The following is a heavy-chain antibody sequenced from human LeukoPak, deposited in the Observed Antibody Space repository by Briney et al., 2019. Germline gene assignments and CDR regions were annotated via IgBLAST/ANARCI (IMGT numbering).Heavy chain of an antibody. Sequence: GGSLRLSCAASGFIFSGSDVHWFRQASGKGLEWVGRIKVRADNVVTAYAAPVKGRFAISRDDSKNTAYLQMNSLKTEDTAVYYCRLRSTEGPFKWFDPWGQGTLVTVSS. CDR1: GFIFSGSD. D-gene: IGHD2-2*01. J-gene: IGHJ5*02. CDR3: RLRSTEGPFKWFDP. V-gene: IGHV3-73*01. CDR2: IKVRADNVVT.